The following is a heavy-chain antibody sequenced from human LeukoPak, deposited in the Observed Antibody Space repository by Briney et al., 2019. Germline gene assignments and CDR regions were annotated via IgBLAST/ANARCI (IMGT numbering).Heavy chain of an antibody. CDR1: GFTFSSYS. CDR3: ARDFSGQQLVSLDYFDY. CDR2: ISTRSNYI. V-gene: IGHV3-21*01. J-gene: IGHJ4*02. Sequence: GGSLRLSCAASGFTFSSYSMNWVRQAPGKGLEWVSSISTRSNYIYYADSVKGRFTISRDNGKNSLYLQMNTLRAEDTAVYYCARDFSGQQLVSLDYFDYWGQGTPVTVSS. D-gene: IGHD6-13*01.